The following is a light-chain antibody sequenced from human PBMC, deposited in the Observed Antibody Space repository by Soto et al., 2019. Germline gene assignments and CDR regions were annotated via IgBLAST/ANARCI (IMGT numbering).Light chain of an antibody. CDR3: QQGGNWPLT. Sequence: PGERATLSCRASERLSSVYLAWYQQRPGQPPRLLIYGASNRATGIPDRFSGSGSGTDFTLTISSLEPEDFAVYYCQQGGNWPLTFGQGTRLEIK. CDR2: GAS. V-gene: IGKV3-11*01. J-gene: IGKJ5*01. CDR1: ERLSSVY.